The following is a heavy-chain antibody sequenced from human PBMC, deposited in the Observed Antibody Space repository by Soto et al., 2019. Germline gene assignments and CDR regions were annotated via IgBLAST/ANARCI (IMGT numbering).Heavy chain of an antibody. V-gene: IGHV1-69*13. CDR1: GGTFSSYA. CDR3: ASRDYYDSSGSFDY. J-gene: IGHJ4*02. CDR2: IIPIFGTA. Sequence: SVKVSCKASGGTFSSYAISWVRQAPGQGLKWMGGIIPIFGTANYAQKFQGRVTITADESTSTAYMELSSLRSEDTAVYYCASRDYYDSSGSFDYWGQGTLVTVSS. D-gene: IGHD3-22*01.